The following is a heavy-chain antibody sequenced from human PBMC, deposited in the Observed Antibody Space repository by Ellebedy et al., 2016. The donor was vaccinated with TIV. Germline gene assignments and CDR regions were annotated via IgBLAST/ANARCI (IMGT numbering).Heavy chain of an antibody. V-gene: IGHV3-21*03. J-gene: IGHJ4*02. D-gene: IGHD6-19*01. Sequence: GESLKISCAASGFTFSSYGMHWVRQAPGKGLEWVSAVNSVSTSMFYAYSVKGRFTVSRDNAKNSLYLQMNSLKTEDTAVYYCAAELALAVAGLPNPHFWGQGTLITVSS. CDR2: VNSVSTSM. CDR1: GFTFSSYG. CDR3: AAELALAVAGLPNPHF.